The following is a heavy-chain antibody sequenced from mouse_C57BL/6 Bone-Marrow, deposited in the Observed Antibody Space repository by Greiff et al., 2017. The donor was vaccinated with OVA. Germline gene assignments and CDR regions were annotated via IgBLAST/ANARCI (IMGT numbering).Heavy chain of an antibody. J-gene: IGHJ3*01. CDR1: GYTFTSYW. V-gene: IGHV1-5*01. CDR2: IYPGNSDT. D-gene: IGHD1-1*01. Sequence: VQLQQSGTVLARPGASVKMSCKTSGYTFTSYWMHWVKQRPGQGLEWIGAIYPGNSDTSYNQKFKGKAKLTAVTSASTAYMELSILTNEDSAVYYCTRYYGSSPWFAYWGQGTLVTVSA. CDR3: TRYYGSSPWFAY.